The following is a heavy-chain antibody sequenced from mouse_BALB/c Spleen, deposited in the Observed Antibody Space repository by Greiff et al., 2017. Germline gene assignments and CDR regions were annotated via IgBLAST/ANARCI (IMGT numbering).Heavy chain of an antibody. CDR3: ARVSYYYGLDY. Sequence: EVKLMESGGGLVQPGGSLKLSCAASGFTFSSYTMSWVRQTPEKRLEWVAYISNGGGSTYYPDTVKGRFTISRDNAKNTLYLQMSSLKSEDTAMYYCARVSYYYGLDYWGQGTTLTVSS. D-gene: IGHD1-1*01. CDR1: GFTFSSYT. J-gene: IGHJ2*01. CDR2: ISNGGGST. V-gene: IGHV5-12-2*01.